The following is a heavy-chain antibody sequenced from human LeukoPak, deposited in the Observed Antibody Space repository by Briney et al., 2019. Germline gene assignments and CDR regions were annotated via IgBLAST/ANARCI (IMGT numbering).Heavy chain of an antibody. CDR2: IYYSGST. CDR1: GGSISSSSYY. Sequence: KSSETLSLTCTVSGGSISSSSYYWGWIRQPPGKGLEWIGSIYYSGSTNYNPSLKSRVTISVDTSKNQFSLKLSSVTAADTAVYYCARHRREYCSSTSCHYYYYYYMDVWGKGTTVTVSS. D-gene: IGHD2-2*01. J-gene: IGHJ6*03. CDR3: ARHRREYCSSTSCHYYYYYYMDV. V-gene: IGHV4-39*01.